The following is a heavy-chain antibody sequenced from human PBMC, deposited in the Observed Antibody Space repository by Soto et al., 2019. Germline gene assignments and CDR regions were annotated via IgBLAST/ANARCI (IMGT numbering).Heavy chain of an antibody. Sequence: SETLSLTCTVSGDSIRSYFWSWIRQPPGKGLEWIGYISYSVATNYNPSLKSRVTISVDTSKNQFSLKLSSVTAADTAVYYCAREEPYYDSSGSPFDPRGQGTLVTVSS. CDR1: GDSIRSYF. CDR3: AREEPYYDSSGSPFDP. J-gene: IGHJ5*02. V-gene: IGHV4-59*13. CDR2: ISYSVAT. D-gene: IGHD3-22*01.